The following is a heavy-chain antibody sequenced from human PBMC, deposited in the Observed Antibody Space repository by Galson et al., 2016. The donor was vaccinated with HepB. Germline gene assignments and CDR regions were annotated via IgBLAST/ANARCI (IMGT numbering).Heavy chain of an antibody. D-gene: IGHD3-3*01. Sequence: SLRLSCAASGFMFSTYAMYWVRQAPGKGLEWVAIILYDGSHKYYADSVKGRFTISRDNSKNTLYLQMSSLRDEDTAVYYCATDRRSIFGAVTEYFQHWGQGTLVTVSS. V-gene: IGHV3-30-3*01. CDR3: ATDRRSIFGAVTEYFQH. CDR2: ILYDGSHK. J-gene: IGHJ1*01. CDR1: GFMFSTYA.